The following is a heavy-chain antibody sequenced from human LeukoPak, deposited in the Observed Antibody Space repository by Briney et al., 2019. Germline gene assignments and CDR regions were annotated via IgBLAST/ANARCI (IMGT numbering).Heavy chain of an antibody. D-gene: IGHD2-2*01. V-gene: IGHV4-61*02. CDR3: ARLSTPGCSSTSCYAVNFDY. Sequence: SETLSLTCTVSGGSIRSGSYYWSWIRQPAGKGLEWIGRIHAGGSTNYNPSLKSRVTISADTSKNQFSLKLSSVTAADTAVYYCARLSTPGCSSTSCYAVNFDYWGQGTLVTVSS. CDR1: GGSIRSGSYY. J-gene: IGHJ4*02. CDR2: IHAGGST.